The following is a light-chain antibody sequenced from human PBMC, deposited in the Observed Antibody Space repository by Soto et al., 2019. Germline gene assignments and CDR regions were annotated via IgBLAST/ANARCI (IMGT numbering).Light chain of an antibody. Sequence: EIVMTQSPATLSVSPGERATLSCRASQSVRSNLAWYQQKPGQAPRLLISGASTRATGIPARFSGSGSGTEFTLTISSLQSEDFALYYCQQYGSSPPTTFGQGTRLEIK. J-gene: IGKJ5*01. V-gene: IGKV3-15*01. CDR1: QSVRSN. CDR3: QQYGSSPPTT. CDR2: GAS.